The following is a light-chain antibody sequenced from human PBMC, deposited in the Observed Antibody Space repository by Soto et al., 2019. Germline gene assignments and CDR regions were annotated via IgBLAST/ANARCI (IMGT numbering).Light chain of an antibody. CDR3: QQYGSSPPT. CDR2: GAS. J-gene: IGKJ1*01. CDR1: QSVSSIF. V-gene: IGKV3-20*01. Sequence: EIVLTQSPGTLSLSPGERATLSCRASQSVSSIFLAWYQHKPVQAPRLLIYGASTRATGIPDRFSGSGSGTDFMLTISRLEPEDFAVYYCQQYGSSPPTFGHGTRVEIK.